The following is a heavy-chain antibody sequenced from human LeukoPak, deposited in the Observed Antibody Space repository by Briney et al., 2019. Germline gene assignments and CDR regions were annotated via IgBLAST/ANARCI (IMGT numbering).Heavy chain of an antibody. CDR2: IYYSGST. V-gene: IGHV4-39*01. CDR3: ARAWGIDY. CDR1: GGSISSSSYY. J-gene: IGHJ4*02. D-gene: IGHD3-16*01. Sequence: SETLSLTCTVSGGSISSSSYYWGWIRQPPGKGLEWIGSIYYSGSTYYNPSLKSRVTISVDTSKNQFSLQLSSVTAADTAVYYCARAWGIDYWGQGTLVTVSS.